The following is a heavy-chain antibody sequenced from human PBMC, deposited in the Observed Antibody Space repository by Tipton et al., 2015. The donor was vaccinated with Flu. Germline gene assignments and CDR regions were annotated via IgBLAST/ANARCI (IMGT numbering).Heavy chain of an antibody. V-gene: IGHV4-34*01. Sequence: TLSLTCAVYGGSFSGYYWSWIRQPPGRGLEWIGEINHSGSTNYSPSLKSRVTISVDTSKNQFSLKLSSVTAADTAVYYCARGYCSGGSCSYWYFDLWGRGTLVTVSS. J-gene: IGHJ2*01. CDR1: GGSFSGYY. CDR3: ARGYCSGGSCSYWYFDL. CDR2: INHSGST. D-gene: IGHD2-15*01.